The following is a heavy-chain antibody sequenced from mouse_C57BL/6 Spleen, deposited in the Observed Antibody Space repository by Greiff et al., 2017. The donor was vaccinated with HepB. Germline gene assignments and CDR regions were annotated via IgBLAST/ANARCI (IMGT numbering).Heavy chain of an antibody. D-gene: IGHD1-1*02. CDR2: ILPGSGST. Sequence: QVQLKESGAELMKPGASVKLSCKATGYTFTGYWIEWVKQRPGHGLEWIGEILPGSGSTNYNEKFKGKATVTADTPSITAYMQLSSLTTEDSAIYYCARRWDWYFDVCGTGTTVTVSS. CDR3: ARRWDWYFDV. V-gene: IGHV1-9*01. CDR1: GYTFTGYW. J-gene: IGHJ1*03.